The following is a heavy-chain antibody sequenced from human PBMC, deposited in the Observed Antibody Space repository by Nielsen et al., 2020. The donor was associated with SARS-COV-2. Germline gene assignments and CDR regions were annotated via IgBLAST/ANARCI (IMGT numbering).Heavy chain of an antibody. CDR2: IVVGSGNT. D-gene: IGHD3-22*01. V-gene: IGHV1-58*01. CDR3: ARDDLGDSSGQPN. Sequence: SVKVSCKASGFTFTSSAVQWVRQARGQRLEWIGWIVVGSGNTSYAQKFQGRVTMTRDTSTSTVYMELSSLRSEDTAVYYCARDDLGDSSGQPNWGQGTLVTVSS. J-gene: IGHJ4*02. CDR1: GFTFTSSA.